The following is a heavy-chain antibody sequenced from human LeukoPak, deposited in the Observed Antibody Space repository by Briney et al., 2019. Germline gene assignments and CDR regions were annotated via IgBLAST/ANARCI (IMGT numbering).Heavy chain of an antibody. D-gene: IGHD2-15*01. CDR3: ARDPSRVVVVAADDASDI. J-gene: IGHJ3*02. CDR2: ISRSSSYI. V-gene: IGHV3-21*01. Sequence: GGSLRLSYAASGFTFSSYSMNWVRQALGKGLEWVSSISRSSSYIYYADSVKGRFTISRDNAKNSLYLQMNSLRAEDTAVYYCARDPSRVVVVAADDASDIWGQGTMVTVSS. CDR1: GFTFSSYS.